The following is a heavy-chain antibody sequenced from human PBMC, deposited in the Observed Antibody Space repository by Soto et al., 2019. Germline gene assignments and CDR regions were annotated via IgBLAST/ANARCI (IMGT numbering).Heavy chain of an antibody. J-gene: IGHJ6*04. V-gene: IGHV3-66*01. Sequence: GGSLRISCAAPGFTDSSKYMTWVRQAKGKGLEWVSLIQSGGTTYYADSVKGRFTISRDTSENTLHLQMDSLRVEDTAVYYCARDYILCDGGRCYGIPLDVCGKGTMGSGSS. CDR2: IQSGGTT. CDR3: ARDYILCDGGRCYGIPLDV. D-gene: IGHD2-15*01. CDR1: GFTDSSKY.